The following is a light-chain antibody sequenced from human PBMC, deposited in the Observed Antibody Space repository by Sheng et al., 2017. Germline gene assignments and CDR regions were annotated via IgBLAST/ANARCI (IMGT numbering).Light chain of an antibody. V-gene: IGLV1-47*01. CDR2: RND. CDR3: ATWDDSLAGAV. Sequence: QSVLTQPPSASATPGQRLTISCSGSSSNFGRDFVDWYRQLPGTAPKLLIYRNDQRSAGVPDGFSGSKSGTSASLIITGLRSEDEGDYYCATWDDSLAGAVFGGGTKLTV. CDR1: SSNFGRDF. J-gene: IGLJ3*02.